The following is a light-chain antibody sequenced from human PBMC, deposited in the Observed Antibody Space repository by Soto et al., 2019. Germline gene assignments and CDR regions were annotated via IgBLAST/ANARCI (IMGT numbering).Light chain of an antibody. V-gene: IGKV3-20*01. CDR1: QRVNSSY. Sequence: ENVLTQSPDTLYLSPGEGATLSCRDSQRVNSSYLAWYQQKPGQAPRLLISGASDRATGVPARVSGSGSGTDFTLTISRLEPEDFAVYYCQQYVNSPVTFGQGTKLQIK. CDR2: GAS. J-gene: IGKJ2*01. CDR3: QQYVNSPVT.